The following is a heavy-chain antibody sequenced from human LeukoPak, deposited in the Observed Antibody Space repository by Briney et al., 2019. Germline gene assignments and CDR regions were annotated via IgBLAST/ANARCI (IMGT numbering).Heavy chain of an antibody. CDR1: GFTFSNYA. Sequence: RTGGSLRLTCAASGFTFSNYAMSWVRQAPGKGLEWISAISGSGDRTYYTDSVKGRFTISRDNSKNTLYLQMNSLRAEDTAVYYCAKGTPADYWGQGTLVTVSS. D-gene: IGHD2-2*01. CDR3: AKGTPADY. J-gene: IGHJ4*02. CDR2: ISGSGDRT. V-gene: IGHV3-23*01.